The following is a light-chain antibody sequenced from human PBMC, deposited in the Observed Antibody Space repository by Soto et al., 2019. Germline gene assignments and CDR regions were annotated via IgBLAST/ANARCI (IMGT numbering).Light chain of an antibody. V-gene: IGKV3-15*01. CDR3: QQYNNWPPWT. Sequence: EIVMTQSPATLSLSPGERATLSCRASQSISSNLAWYQQKPGQAPRLLIYGASTRATGIPARFSGSGSGTEFTLTISSLQSEDFEVYYCQQYNNWPPWTFGQGTKVEIK. J-gene: IGKJ1*01. CDR1: QSISSN. CDR2: GAS.